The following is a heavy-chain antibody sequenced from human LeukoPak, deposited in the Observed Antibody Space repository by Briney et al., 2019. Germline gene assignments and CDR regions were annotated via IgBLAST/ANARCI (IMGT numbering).Heavy chain of an antibody. CDR2: ISSSSSTI. V-gene: IGHV3-48*01. CDR1: GFTFSSYS. J-gene: IGHJ3*02. Sequence: GGSLRLSCAASGFTFSSYSMNWVRQAPGKGLEWVSYISSSSSTIYYADSVKGRFTISRDNAKNSLYLQMNSLRAEDTAVYYCARGSRFLEWLVNGVDAFHIWGQGTMVTVSS. D-gene: IGHD3-3*01. CDR3: ARGSRFLEWLVNGVDAFHI.